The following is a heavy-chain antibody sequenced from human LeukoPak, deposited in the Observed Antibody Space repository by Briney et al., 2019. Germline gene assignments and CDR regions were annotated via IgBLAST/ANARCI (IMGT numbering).Heavy chain of an antibody. CDR3: AREARYSYGDY. Sequence: ASVKVSCKASGYTFTSYDFTWVRQAPGQGLEWMGWISAYNGNTNYAQKLQGRVTMTTDTSTSTAYMELKSLTSDDTAVYYCAREARYSYGDYWGQGTLVTVSS. CDR2: ISAYNGNT. V-gene: IGHV1-18*01. J-gene: IGHJ4*02. D-gene: IGHD5-18*01. CDR1: GYTFTSYD.